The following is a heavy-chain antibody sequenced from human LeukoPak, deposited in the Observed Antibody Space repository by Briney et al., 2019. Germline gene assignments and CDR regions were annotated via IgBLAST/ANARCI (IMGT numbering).Heavy chain of an antibody. CDR2: ISYDGSNK. CDR1: GGTFSSYA. CDR3: ARDYYGSGSYHDY. J-gene: IGHJ4*02. D-gene: IGHD3-10*01. Sequence: SCKASGGTFSSYAISWVRQAPGKGLEWVAVISYDGSNKYYADSVKGRFTISRDNAKNSLYLQMNSLRAEDTAVYYCARDYYGSGSYHDYWGQGTLVTVSS. V-gene: IGHV3-30-3*01.